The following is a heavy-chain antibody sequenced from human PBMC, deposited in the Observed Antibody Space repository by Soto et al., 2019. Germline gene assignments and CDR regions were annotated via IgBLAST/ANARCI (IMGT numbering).Heavy chain of an antibody. V-gene: IGHV1-46*01. CDR2: INPSGGST. Sequence: ASVKVSCKASGYTFTSYYMHWVRQAPGQGLEWMGIINPSGGSTSYAQKFQGRVTMTRDTSTSTVYMELSSLRSEDTAVYYCARDIVVVPAASRATPDYYYYGMDVWGQGTTVTVYS. J-gene: IGHJ6*02. D-gene: IGHD2-2*01. CDR3: ARDIVVVPAASRATPDYYYYGMDV. CDR1: GYTFTSYY.